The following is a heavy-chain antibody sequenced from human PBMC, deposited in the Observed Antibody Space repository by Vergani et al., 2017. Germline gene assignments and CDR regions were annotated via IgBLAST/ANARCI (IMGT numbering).Heavy chain of an antibody. Sequence: QVQLVQSGSELKKPGASVKVSCKASGYTFTSCAMNWVRQAPGQGLEWMGWINTNTGNPTYAQGFTGRFVFSLDTSVSTAYLQISSLKAEDTAVYYCARAGDFDWPLLRYWFAPWGQRTLITVSS. V-gene: IGHV7-4-1*02. D-gene: IGHD3-9*01. CDR1: GYTFTSCA. CDR2: INTNTGNP. CDR3: ARAGDFDWPLLRYWFAP. J-gene: IGHJ5*02.